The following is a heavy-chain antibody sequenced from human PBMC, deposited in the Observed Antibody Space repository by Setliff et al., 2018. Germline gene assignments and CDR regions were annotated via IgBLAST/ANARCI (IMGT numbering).Heavy chain of an antibody. V-gene: IGHV1-2*02. D-gene: IGHD6-19*01. CDR1: GYTFTGYY. J-gene: IGHJ4*02. CDR3: ARDLVAVAGTDSF. CDR2: INPDSGGT. Sequence: GASVKVSCKASGYTFTGYYIHWVRQAPGQGFEWMGWINPDSGGTNYAQTFQGRVTMTRDTSISTAYMELSRLRSDDTAVYYCARDLVAVAGTDSFWGQGTLVTVSS.